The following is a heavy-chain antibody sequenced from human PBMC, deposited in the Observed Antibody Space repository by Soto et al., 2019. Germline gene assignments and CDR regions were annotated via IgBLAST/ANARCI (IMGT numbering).Heavy chain of an antibody. CDR3: ATYYSVAGTGAFDI. D-gene: IGHD6-19*01. V-gene: IGHV1-69*02. J-gene: IGHJ3*02. CDR1: GGTFSSYT. Sequence: QVQLVQSGAEVKKPGSSVKVSCKASGGTFSSYTISWVRQAPGQGLEWMGRIIPILGIANYAQKFQGRVTITADKSTSTAYMELSSLRSEDTAVYYCATYYSVAGTGAFDIWGQGTMVTVSP. CDR2: IIPILGIA.